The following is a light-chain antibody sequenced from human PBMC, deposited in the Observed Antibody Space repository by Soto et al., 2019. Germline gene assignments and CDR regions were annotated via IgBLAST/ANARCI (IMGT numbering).Light chain of an antibody. Sequence: EVVLTQSPATLSVSPGGRATLSCRASQSVGNSLAWYQQRPGQAPRLLIFGASTRATGVPARVSGSASGTEFTLTISSPQSEDFAIYYCQQYNNWPPTTFGQGTKVEIK. J-gene: IGKJ1*01. V-gene: IGKV3-15*01. CDR3: QQYNNWPPTT. CDR2: GAS. CDR1: QSVGNS.